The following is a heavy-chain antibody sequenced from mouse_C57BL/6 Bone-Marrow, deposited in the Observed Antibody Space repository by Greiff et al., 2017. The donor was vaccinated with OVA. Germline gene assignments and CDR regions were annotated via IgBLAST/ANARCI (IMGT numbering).Heavy chain of an antibody. CDR1: GYTFTSYW. CDR3: ARGVQRGYFDV. Sequence: VQLKQSGTVLARPGASVKMSCKTSGYTFTSYWMHWVKQRPGRGLEWIGAIYPGNSDTSYNQKFKGRAKLTAVTSASTAYMEHSSLTSEDSAVSYCARGVQRGYFDVWGKGTTVTVAS. J-gene: IGHJ1*03. CDR2: IYPGNSDT. V-gene: IGHV1-5*01.